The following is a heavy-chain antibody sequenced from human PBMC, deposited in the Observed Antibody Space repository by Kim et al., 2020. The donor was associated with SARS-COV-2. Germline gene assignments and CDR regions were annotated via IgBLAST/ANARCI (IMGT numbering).Heavy chain of an antibody. V-gene: IGHV6-1*01. J-gene: IGHJ6*03. CDR2: TYYRSKWYN. Sequence: SQTLSLTCDISGDSVSTNTVAWNWLRQSPLRGLEWLGRTYYRSKWYNDYAESVKSRITINPDTTKNQFSLQLYSVTPEDTAVYYCERDFIKGRATRPPYYYYMDVWDKGTTVTVSS. CDR3: ERDFIKGRATRPPYYYYMDV. D-gene: IGHD6-6*01. CDR1: GDSVSTNTVA.